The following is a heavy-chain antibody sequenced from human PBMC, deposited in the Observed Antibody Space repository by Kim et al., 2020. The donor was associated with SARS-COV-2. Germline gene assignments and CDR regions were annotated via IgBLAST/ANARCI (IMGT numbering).Heavy chain of an antibody. Sequence: GGSLRLSCAASGFTFSTYAMSWVRQAPGKGLEWVSLISGSGGITYYADSVKGRFTISRDNSKNTLYLQMNSLRAEGTAIYYCAKVSGSGTYFDYWGQGTLVTVSP. CDR3: AKVSGSGTYFDY. CDR2: ISGSGGIT. V-gene: IGHV3-23*01. J-gene: IGHJ4*02. D-gene: IGHD3-10*01. CDR1: GFTFSTYA.